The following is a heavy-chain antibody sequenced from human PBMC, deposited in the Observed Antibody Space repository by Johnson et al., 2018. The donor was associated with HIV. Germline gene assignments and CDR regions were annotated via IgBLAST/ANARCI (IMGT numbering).Heavy chain of an antibody. D-gene: IGHD2-15*01. CDR1: GFTFSDYY. V-gene: IGHV3-11*04. Sequence: QMQLVESGGGLVQPGRSLRLSCVASGFTFSDYYMSWIRQAPGKGLEWVSYISVSGDPIYSADSVQGRFTTSRDNAKNSLYLQMDSPRAEDTAVYYCARSKDCSVGTCPDGFDIWGQGTMVIVSS. CDR3: ARSKDCSVGTCPDGFDI. CDR2: ISVSGDPI. J-gene: IGHJ3*02.